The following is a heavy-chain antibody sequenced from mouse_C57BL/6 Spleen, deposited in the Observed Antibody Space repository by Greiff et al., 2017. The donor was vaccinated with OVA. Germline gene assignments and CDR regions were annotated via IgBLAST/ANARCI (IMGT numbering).Heavy chain of an antibody. V-gene: IGHV1-61*01. CDR2: IYPSDSET. J-gene: IGHJ2*01. D-gene: IGHD1-1*01. Sequence: QVQLQQPGAELVRPGSSVKLSCKASGYTFTSYWMDWVKQRPGQGLEWIGNIYPSDSETHYNQKFKDKATLTVDKSSSTAYMQLSSLTSEDSAVYYCARGPVVGGYWGQGTTLTVSS. CDR1: GYTFTSYW. CDR3: ARGPVVGGY.